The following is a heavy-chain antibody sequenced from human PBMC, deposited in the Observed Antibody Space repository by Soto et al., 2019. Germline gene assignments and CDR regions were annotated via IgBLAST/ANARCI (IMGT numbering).Heavy chain of an antibody. CDR2: INQDGSQQ. V-gene: IGHV3-7*04. CDR1: GFSFSTYW. CDR3: AKGPRVSGSDYYFDS. D-gene: IGHD3-10*01. J-gene: IGHJ4*02. Sequence: EVQLVESGGGLVQPGGSLRLSCAASGFSFSTYWMSWVRQDPGKRLEWVANINQDGSQQWYVDSVKGRFTISRDNAKDSVYLQMTSLRDEHTVVYYCAKGPRVSGSDYYFDSWGQGTLITVSS.